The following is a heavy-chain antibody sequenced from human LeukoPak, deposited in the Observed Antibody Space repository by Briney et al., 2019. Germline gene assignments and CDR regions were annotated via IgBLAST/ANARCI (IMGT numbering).Heavy chain of an antibody. J-gene: IGHJ3*02. CDR1: GGSFSGYY. V-gene: IGHV4-34*01. CDR2: INHSGST. D-gene: IGHD3-22*01. CDR3: ARLRHYYDSSGYYGSAFDI. Sequence: SETLSLTCAVYGGSFSGYYWSWIRQPPGKGLEWIGKINHSGSTNYNPSLKSRVTISVDTSKNQFSLKLSSVTAADTAVYYCARLRHYYDSSGYYGSAFDIWGQGTMVTVSS.